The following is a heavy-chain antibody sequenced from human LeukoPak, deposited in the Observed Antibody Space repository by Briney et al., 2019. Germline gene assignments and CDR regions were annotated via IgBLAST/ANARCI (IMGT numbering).Heavy chain of an antibody. CDR1: GGSISSGAYY. D-gene: IGHD3-10*01. J-gene: IGHJ4*02. Sequence: SQTLSLTCTVSGGSISSGAYYWSWIRQHPGKGLEWIGYIYYSGSTYYNPSLKSRFTISVDTSMNQFSLKLSSVTAADTAVYYCASSKRDYASGSYPLHFHYWGQGTLVTVSS. V-gene: IGHV4-31*03. CDR2: IYYSGST. CDR3: ASSKRDYASGSYPLHFHY.